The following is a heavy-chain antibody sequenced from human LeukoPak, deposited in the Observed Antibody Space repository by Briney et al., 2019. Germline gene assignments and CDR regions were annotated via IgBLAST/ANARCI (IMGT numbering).Heavy chain of an antibody. CDR2: IFSSGST. CDR3: AREGYTNGWYRN. Sequence: GGSLRLSGAASGFIVSSNYMSWVRQAPGKGLEWVSVIFSSGSTYYADSVKGRFTISRDNSKNTLYLQMNSLRAEDTAVYFCAREGYTNGWYRNWGQGTLVTVSS. D-gene: IGHD6-19*01. V-gene: IGHV3-53*01. J-gene: IGHJ4*02. CDR1: GFIVSSNY.